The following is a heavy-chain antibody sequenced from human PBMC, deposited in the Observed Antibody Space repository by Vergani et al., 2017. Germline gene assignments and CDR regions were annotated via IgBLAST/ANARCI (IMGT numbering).Heavy chain of an antibody. CDR3: ARAYGRYDWFDY. CDR1: GFIFSTYA. D-gene: IGHD1-20*01. V-gene: IGHV3-23*04. CDR2: SSASGAPT. J-gene: IGHJ4*01. Sequence: EVQLVESGGGLVKPGGSLRLSCTASGFIFSTYAMSWVRQAPGKGLEWVSGSSASGAPTYYADSVKGRVTISRDNSKNTLYLQMNSLRVEDTAVYYCARAYGRYDWFDYWGQRTLVTVSS.